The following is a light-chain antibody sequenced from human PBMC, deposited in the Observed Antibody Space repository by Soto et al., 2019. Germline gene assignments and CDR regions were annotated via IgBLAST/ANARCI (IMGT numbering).Light chain of an antibody. CDR2: KAS. CDR3: QQADSFPIT. V-gene: IGKV1-5*03. Sequence: DIQMTQSPSTLSGSVGDRVTITCRASQTISSWLAWYQQKPGKAPKLLIYKASTLKSGVPSRFSGYGSGTDFTLSISSLQPEDFATYYCQQADSFPITFGQGTRLEIK. CDR1: QTISSW. J-gene: IGKJ5*01.